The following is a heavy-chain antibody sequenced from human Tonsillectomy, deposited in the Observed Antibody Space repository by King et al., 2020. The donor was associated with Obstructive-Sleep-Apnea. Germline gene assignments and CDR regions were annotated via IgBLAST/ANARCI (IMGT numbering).Heavy chain of an antibody. V-gene: IGHV4-34*01. Sequence: VQLQQWGAGLFKPSETLSLNCGVYGGSLGGSYWTWIRQPPGKGLEWIGEINRSGNSNYNPSLKSRVTIFLDTSKNQFSLRLTSVTAADTAVYYCARSTFFFSGYYFFDSWGQGNLVTVSS. CDR1: GGSLGGSY. CDR2: INRSGNS. J-gene: IGHJ4*02. CDR3: ARSTFFFSGYYFFDS. D-gene: IGHD5-12*01.